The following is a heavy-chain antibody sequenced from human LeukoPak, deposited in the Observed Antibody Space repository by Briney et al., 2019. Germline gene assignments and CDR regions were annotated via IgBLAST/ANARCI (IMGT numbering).Heavy chain of an antibody. V-gene: IGHV4-59*08. Sequence: SETLSLTCTVSGGSISTYFWSWIRQPPGKGLEWIGYIYYSGSTKYNPSLKSRVTISVDTSKNQFSLNLSSVTAADTAVYYCARHLGNWFDLWGQGALVIVSS. J-gene: IGHJ5*02. CDR1: GGSISTYF. CDR3: ARHLGNWFDL. CDR2: IYYSGST.